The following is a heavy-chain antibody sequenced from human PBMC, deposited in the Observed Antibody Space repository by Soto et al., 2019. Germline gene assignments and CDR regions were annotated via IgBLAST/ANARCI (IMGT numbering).Heavy chain of an antibody. V-gene: IGHV1-46*03. CDR1: GYTFTSYY. J-gene: IGHJ6*02. CDR2: INPSGGST. D-gene: IGHD3-10*01. Sequence: GASVKVSCKASGYTFTSYYMHWVRQAPGQGLEWMGIINPSGGSTSYAQKFQGRVTMTRDTSTSTVYMELSSLRSEGTAVYYCARDLGKYYYGSGTYYGMDVWGQGTTVTVSS. CDR3: ARDLGKYYYGSGTYYGMDV.